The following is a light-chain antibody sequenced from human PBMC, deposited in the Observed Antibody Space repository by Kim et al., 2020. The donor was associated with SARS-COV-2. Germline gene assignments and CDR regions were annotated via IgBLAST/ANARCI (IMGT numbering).Light chain of an antibody. CDR3: QHYNNWSLT. Sequence: EIVMTQSPATLSVSPGERAALSCRASQSVGSNLAWYQQKPGQSPRLLIYGASTRATGIPARFSGSGFGTEFTLTISSLQSEDFAVYFCQHYNNWSLTFGQGTKLEI. CDR1: QSVGSN. CDR2: GAS. V-gene: IGKV3D-15*01. J-gene: IGKJ2*01.